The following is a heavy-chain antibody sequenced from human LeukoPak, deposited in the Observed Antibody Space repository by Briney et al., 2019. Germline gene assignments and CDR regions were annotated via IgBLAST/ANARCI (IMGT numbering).Heavy chain of an antibody. CDR3: ARGRRSGLSGAVDH. J-gene: IGHJ5*02. CDR1: GGPFSAYY. D-gene: IGHD6-19*01. CDR2: VTHSGSI. V-gene: IGHV4-34*01. Sequence: PSETLSPTCAAYGGPFSAYYWFWIRQPPGKGLEWIGEVTHSGSINYNPSLKSRITISVDTSKNQFSLRVTSVTAADTAVYYCARGRRSGLSGAVDHWGQGTLVTVSS.